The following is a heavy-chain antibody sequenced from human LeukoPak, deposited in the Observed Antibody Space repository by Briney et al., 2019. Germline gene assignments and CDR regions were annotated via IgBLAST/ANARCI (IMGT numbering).Heavy chain of an antibody. CDR2: ISSSSSYI. J-gene: IGHJ4*02. D-gene: IGHD3-10*01. CDR1: GFTFSSYS. Sequence: GGPLRLSCAASGFTFSSYSMDWVRQAPGKGLEWVSSISSSSSYIYYADSVKGRFTISRDNAKNSLYLQMNSLRAEDTAVYYCARVLWFGELFPLDYWGQGTLVTVSS. CDR3: ARVLWFGELFPLDY. V-gene: IGHV3-21*01.